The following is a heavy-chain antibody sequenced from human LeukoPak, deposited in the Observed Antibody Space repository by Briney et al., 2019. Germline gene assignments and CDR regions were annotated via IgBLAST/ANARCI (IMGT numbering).Heavy chain of an antibody. V-gene: IGHV4-39*07. Sequence: SETLSLTCTVSGGSISSSSYYWGWIRQPPGKGLEWIVSMYYSGSTYYNPSLKSRVTISVDTSKNQFSLKLSSVTAADTAVYYCARGKSSTGIDYWGQGTLVTVSS. D-gene: IGHD1-1*01. J-gene: IGHJ4*02. CDR2: MYYSGST. CDR1: GGSISSSSYY. CDR3: ARGKSSTGIDY.